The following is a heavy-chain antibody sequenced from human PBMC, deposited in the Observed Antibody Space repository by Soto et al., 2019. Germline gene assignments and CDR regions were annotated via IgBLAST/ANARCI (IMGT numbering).Heavy chain of an antibody. CDR3: AREGRIAARPGYYYYGMDV. CDR2: IKQDGSEK. D-gene: IGHD6-6*01. J-gene: IGHJ6*02. V-gene: IGHV3-7*01. Sequence: PGGSLRLSCAASGFTFSSYGMSWVRQAPGKELEWVANIKQDGSEKYYVDSVKGRFTISRDNAKNSLYLQMNSLRAEDTAVYYCAREGRIAARPGYYYYGMDVWGQGTTVTVSS. CDR1: GFTFSSYG.